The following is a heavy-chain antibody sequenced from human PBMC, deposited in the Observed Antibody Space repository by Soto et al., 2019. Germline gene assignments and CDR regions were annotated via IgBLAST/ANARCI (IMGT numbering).Heavy chain of an antibody. V-gene: IGHV1-2*04. CDR3: ARDGGYSGYDLSLFPTYYFDY. CDR1: GYTFTGYY. J-gene: IGHJ4*02. CDR2: INPNSGGT. Sequence: ASVKVSCKASGYTFTGYYMHWVRQAPGQGLEWMGWINPNSGGTNYAQKFQGWVTMTRDTSISTAYMELSRLRSDDTAVYYCARDGGYSGYDLSLFPTYYFDYWGQGTLVTVSS. D-gene: IGHD5-12*01.